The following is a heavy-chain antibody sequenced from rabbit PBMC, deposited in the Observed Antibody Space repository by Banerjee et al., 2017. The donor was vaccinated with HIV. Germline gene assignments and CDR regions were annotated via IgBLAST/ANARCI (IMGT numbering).Heavy chain of an antibody. CDR1: GFSFSSSYY. D-gene: IGHD1-1*01. Sequence: QEQLEESGGDLVKPEGSLTLTCTASGFSFSSSYYMCWVRQAPGKGLEWIGCIVTGSGSTYYASWAKGRFTISKTSSTTVTLQMTSLTAADTATYFCARSTSGYDIGDLWGPGTLVTVS. CDR3: ARSTSGYDIGDL. V-gene: IGHV1S45*01. CDR2: IVTGSGST. J-gene: IGHJ4*01.